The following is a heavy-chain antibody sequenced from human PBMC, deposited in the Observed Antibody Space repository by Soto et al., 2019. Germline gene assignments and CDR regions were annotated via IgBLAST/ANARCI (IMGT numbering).Heavy chain of an antibody. Sequence: QVQLQESGPGLVKPSDTLSLTCAVSGYSISSSNWWGWIRQPPGKGLEWIGYIYYSGTTYYNPSLKSRVTVSVDTSKSQFSLMLTSVTVVDTAVYYCARREIQGPIDYWGQGTLFTVSS. D-gene: IGHD1-26*01. V-gene: IGHV4-28*01. CDR1: GYSISSSNW. CDR3: ARREIQGPIDY. J-gene: IGHJ4*02. CDR2: IYYSGTT.